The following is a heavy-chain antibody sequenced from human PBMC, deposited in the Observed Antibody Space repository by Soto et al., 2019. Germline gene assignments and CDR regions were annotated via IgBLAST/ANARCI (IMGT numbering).Heavy chain of an antibody. J-gene: IGHJ6*02. CDR1: GYIFTDYY. D-gene: IGHD2-8*01. Sequence: ASVKVSCKASGYIFTDYYMHWVRQAPGQELGWMGRINPNSGGTSTAQKFQGWVTMTTDTSISTASMELTRLTSDDTAIYYCARGDSTDCSNGVCSFFYNHDMDVWGQGTTVTVSS. CDR2: INPNSGGT. V-gene: IGHV1-2*04. CDR3: ARGDSTDCSNGVCSFFYNHDMDV.